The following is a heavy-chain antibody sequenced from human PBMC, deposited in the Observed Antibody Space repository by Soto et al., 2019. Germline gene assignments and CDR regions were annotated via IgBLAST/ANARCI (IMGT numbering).Heavy chain of an antibody. CDR2: IMPVFRTP. CDR3: ASDKAQPQLGGNYYYSLYI. V-gene: IGHV1-69*12. D-gene: IGHD2-2*01. J-gene: IGHJ6*02. CDR1: GGTFSNSA. Sequence: QVQLEQSGAEVKKPGSSVKVSCKASGGTFSNSAISWVRQAPGQGLEWMGGIMPVFRTPDYEERFQGRVTITADESTSTAYMELSGLRSDDTAVYFCASDKAQPQLGGNYYYSLYIWGPGKTV.